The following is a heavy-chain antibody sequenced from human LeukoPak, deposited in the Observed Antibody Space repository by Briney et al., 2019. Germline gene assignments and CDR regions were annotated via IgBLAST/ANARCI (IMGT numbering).Heavy chain of an antibody. CDR3: ARENYGSGSCFDY. CDR1: GGSISSGGYY. Sequence: PSQTLSLTCTVSGGSISSGGYYWSWIRQHPGKGLEWIGYIYYSGSTYYNPSLKSRVTISVDTSKNQFSLKLSSVTAADTAVYYCARENYGSGSCFDYWGQGTLVTVSS. V-gene: IGHV4-31*03. CDR2: IYYSGST. D-gene: IGHD3-10*01. J-gene: IGHJ4*02.